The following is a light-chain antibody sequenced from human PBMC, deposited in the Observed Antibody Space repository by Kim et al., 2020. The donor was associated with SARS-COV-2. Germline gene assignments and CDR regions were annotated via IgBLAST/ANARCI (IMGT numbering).Light chain of an antibody. CDR1: ALPKQF. Sequence: RFTSSGEALPKQFGYWYQQRPGRAPILVLYRDKERPSWIPERFSGSRSGTTLTLTITGVQTEDEADYFCQSADISGISWIFGGGTKL. V-gene: IGLV3-25*03. J-gene: IGLJ2*01. CDR3: QSADISGISWI. CDR2: RDK.